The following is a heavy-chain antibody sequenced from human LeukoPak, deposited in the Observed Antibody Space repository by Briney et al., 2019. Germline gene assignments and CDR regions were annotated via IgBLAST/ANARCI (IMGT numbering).Heavy chain of an antibody. D-gene: IGHD4-17*01. J-gene: IGHJ4*02. V-gene: IGHV3-23*01. CDR3: ARDPYGDYVFDY. CDR1: RFTFSSYA. CDR2: ISVSGGST. Sequence: PGGSLRVSCAASRFTFSSYAMSWVRQAPEKGLEWVSGISVSGGSTYYADSVKGRFTISRDNSKNTLYLQMNSLRAEDTAVYYCARDPYGDYVFDYWGQGTLVTVSS.